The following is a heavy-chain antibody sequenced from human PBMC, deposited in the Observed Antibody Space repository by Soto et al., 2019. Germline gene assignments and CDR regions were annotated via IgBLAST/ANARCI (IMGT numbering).Heavy chain of an antibody. CDR3: AKVRSYGLDV. V-gene: IGHV3-13*04. CDR2: IGTAGDT. CDR1: GFTFSRYG. J-gene: IGHJ6*02. Sequence: EVQLVDSGGGLVQPGGSLRLSCAASGFTFSRYGMRWVRQFTGKGLEWVSAIGTAGDTYYSDSVRGRFTISRDNGKNSLYLQMNSLRVGDMAVFYCAKVRSYGLDVWGQGTTVTVS.